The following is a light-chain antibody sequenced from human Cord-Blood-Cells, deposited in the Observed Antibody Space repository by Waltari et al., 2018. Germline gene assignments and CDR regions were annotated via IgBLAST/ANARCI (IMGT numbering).Light chain of an antibody. CDR3: QQSYSTPVWT. J-gene: IGKJ1*01. V-gene: IGKV1-39*01. CDR1: QSISSY. CDR2: AAS. Sequence: DIQMTQSPSSLSASVGDRVTITCRESQSISSYLNWYQQKPGKAPKLLIYAASSLQSGVPSRFSGSGSGTDFTLTISSLQPEDFATYYCQQSYSTPVWTFGQGTKVEIK.